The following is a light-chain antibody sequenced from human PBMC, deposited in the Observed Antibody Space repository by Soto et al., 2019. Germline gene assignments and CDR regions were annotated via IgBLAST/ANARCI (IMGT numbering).Light chain of an antibody. Sequence: AIRMTQSPSSFSASTGDRVTITCRASQGISSYLAWYQQKPGKAPKLLIYAASTLQGGVPSRFSGSGSGTDFTLTISCLQSEDFATYYCQHYYSYPPAFGPGTKVDIK. CDR2: AAS. CDR3: QHYYSYPPA. J-gene: IGKJ3*01. V-gene: IGKV1-8*01. CDR1: QGISSY.